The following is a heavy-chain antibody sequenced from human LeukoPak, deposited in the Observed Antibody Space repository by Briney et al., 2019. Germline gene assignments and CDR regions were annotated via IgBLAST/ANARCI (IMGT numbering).Heavy chain of an antibody. V-gene: IGHV3-21*01. D-gene: IGHD3-22*01. Sequence: GGSLRLSCEASGFTFSSYSMNWVRQAPGKGLEWVSSISSSSIYIYYTDSVKGRFTISRDNAGNSLYLQMNSLRAEDTAVYYCARETNTSDSSGYIRADVRRDDYWRQGTLVTVSS. CDR2: ISSSSIYI. CDR3: ARETNTSDSSGYIRADVRRDDY. J-gene: IGHJ4*02. CDR1: GFTFSSYS.